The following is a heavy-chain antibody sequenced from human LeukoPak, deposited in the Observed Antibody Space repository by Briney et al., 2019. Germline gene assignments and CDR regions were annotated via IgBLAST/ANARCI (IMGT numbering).Heavy chain of an antibody. CDR3: ASNYGHDAFDI. D-gene: IGHD4-11*01. Sequence: GALVKVSCKASGYTFTSYYMHWVRQAPGQGLEWMGIINPSGGSTSYAQKFQGRVTMTRDTSTSTVYMELSSLRSEDTAVYYCASNYGHDAFDIWGQGTMVTVSS. V-gene: IGHV1-46*01. CDR1: GYTFTSYY. CDR2: INPSGGST. J-gene: IGHJ3*02.